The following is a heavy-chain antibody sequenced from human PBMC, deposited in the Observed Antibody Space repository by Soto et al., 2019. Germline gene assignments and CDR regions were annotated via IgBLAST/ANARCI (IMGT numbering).Heavy chain of an antibody. CDR3: ARGWGYDSTDYYYAS. V-gene: IGHV1-69*01. CDR1: GGSFNRHT. Sequence: QVQLVQSGAEVRKPGSSVRVSCKASGGSFNRHTISWVRQAPGQGLEWMGGIIPIFGTATHAQKFQGRTTNIADEATSTVYMEFSILIYDVTDKFYCARGWGYDSTDYYYASWGQGTLVIVSS. J-gene: IGHJ5*02. CDR2: IIPIFGTA. D-gene: IGHD3-22*01.